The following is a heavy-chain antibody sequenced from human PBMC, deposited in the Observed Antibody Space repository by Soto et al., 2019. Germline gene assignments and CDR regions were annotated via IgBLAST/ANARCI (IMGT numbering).Heavy chain of an antibody. V-gene: IGHV3-74*01. Sequence: EVQLVESGGGLVQPGGSLRLSCAASGFTFSPFWMHWVRQVPGKGPVWVSRINSDGNSTSDADSVKGRFTISRDNSKKTLYLQMNSLRAEDTAVYYCARGRNHFDYWGQGTLVTVSS. J-gene: IGHJ4*02. CDR1: GFTFSPFW. D-gene: IGHD1-1*01. CDR3: ARGRNHFDY. CDR2: INSDGNST.